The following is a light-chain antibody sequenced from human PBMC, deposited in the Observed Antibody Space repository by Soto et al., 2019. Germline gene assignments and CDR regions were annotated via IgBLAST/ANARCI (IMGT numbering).Light chain of an antibody. Sequence: DIQMTQSPSSLSASVGDTVTITCRASQGISNYLAWYQQKPGRVPKLLIYAASTLQLGVPSRFSGSGSGTDFTLTISSLQPEDVATYYCQKQNSAPRTFGPGTKVEIK. V-gene: IGKV1-27*01. CDR1: QGISNY. CDR3: QKQNSAPRT. J-gene: IGKJ3*01. CDR2: AAS.